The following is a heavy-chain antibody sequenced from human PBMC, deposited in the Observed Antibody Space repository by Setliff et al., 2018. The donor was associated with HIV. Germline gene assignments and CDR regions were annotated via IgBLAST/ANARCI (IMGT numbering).Heavy chain of an antibody. D-gene: IGHD3-10*01. CDR2: AYMSVTS. Sequence: PSETLSLTCTLSGDSISGYHWSWIRQPAGKGLEWIGRAYMSVTSNYNPSLRSRATMSVDTSKNQFYLRPCSVTAADTAVYYCARHGDGSGSFYYYGMDVWGQGTTVTVSS. V-gene: IGHV4-4*07. CDR3: ARHGDGSGSFYYYGMDV. J-gene: IGHJ6*02. CDR1: GDSISGYH.